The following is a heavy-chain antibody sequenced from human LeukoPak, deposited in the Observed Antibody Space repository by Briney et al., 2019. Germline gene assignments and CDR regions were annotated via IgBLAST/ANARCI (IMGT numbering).Heavy chain of an antibody. CDR1: GFTFSNAW. J-gene: IGHJ4*02. V-gene: IGHV3-15*01. Sequence: GGSLRLSCAASGFTFSNAWMSWVRQAPGKGLEWVGRIKTKTDGGTTDYAAPVKGRFTISRDDSKNTLYLQINGLKTDDTAVYYCAQHDYADFWGQGTLVTVSS. CDR2: IKTKTDGGTT. CDR3: AQHDYADF.